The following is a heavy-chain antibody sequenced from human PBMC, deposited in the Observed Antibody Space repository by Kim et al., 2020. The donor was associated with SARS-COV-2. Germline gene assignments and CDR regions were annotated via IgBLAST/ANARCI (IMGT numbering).Heavy chain of an antibody. J-gene: IGHJ6*02. Sequence: GGSLRLSCAASGFTFSSYAMSWVRQAPGKGLEWVSAISGSGGSTYYADSVKGRFTISRDNSKNTLYLQMNSLRAEDTAVYYCAKGGSSGLEGVFLSGMDVWGQGTTVTVSS. CDR3: AKGGSSGLEGVFLSGMDV. D-gene: IGHD3-22*01. V-gene: IGHV3-23*01. CDR1: GFTFSSYA. CDR2: ISGSGGST.